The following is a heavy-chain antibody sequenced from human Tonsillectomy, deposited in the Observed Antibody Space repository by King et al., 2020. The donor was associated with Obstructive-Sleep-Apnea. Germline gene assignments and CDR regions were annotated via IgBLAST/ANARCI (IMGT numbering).Heavy chain of an antibody. J-gene: IGHJ5*02. V-gene: IGHV3-23*04. CDR1: GFTFSSYA. Sequence: VQLVESGGGLVQPGGSLRLSCAASGFTFSSYAMSWVRQAPGKGLEWVSAISGSGGSTYYADSVKGRFTISRDNSKNTLYLQMNSLRAEDTAVYYCAKDGRVMITFGGVAPNWFDPWGRGTLVTVSS. D-gene: IGHD3-16*01. CDR3: AKDGRVMITFGGVAPNWFDP. CDR2: ISGSGGST.